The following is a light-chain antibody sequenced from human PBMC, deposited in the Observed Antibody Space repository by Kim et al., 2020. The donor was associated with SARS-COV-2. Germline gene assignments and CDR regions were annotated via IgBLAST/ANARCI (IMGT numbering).Light chain of an antibody. CDR2: AAS. CDR1: QIISSY. Sequence: DIQMTQSPSSLSASVGDRVTITCRASQIISSYLNWYQQKPGKAPKLLIYAASSLQSGVPSRFSGSGSGTDFTLTISSLQPEDFATYYCQQSYSTPPLTFGGGTKVDIK. V-gene: IGKV1-39*01. CDR3: QQSYSTPPLT. J-gene: IGKJ4*01.